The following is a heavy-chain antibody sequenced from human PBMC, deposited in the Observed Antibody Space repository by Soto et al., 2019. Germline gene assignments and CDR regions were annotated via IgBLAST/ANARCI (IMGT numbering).Heavy chain of an antibody. CDR2: IYYSGST. Sequence: PSETLSLTCTVSGGSISSGDYYWSWIRQPPGKGLEWIGYIYYSGSTYYNPSLKSRVTISVDTSKNQFSLKLSSVTAADTAVYYCARKMTTASYYYYYYGMDVWGQGTTVTVSS. CDR1: GGSISSGDYY. V-gene: IGHV4-30-4*01. J-gene: IGHJ6*02. CDR3: ARKMTTASYYYYYYGMDV. D-gene: IGHD4-4*01.